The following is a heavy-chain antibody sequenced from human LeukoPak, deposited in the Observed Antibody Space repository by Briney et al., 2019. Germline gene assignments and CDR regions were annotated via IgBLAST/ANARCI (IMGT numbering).Heavy chain of an antibody. CDR1: GFTFSSYG. Sequence: PGGSLRLSCAASGFTFSSYGMHWVRQAPGKGLEWVAVISYDGSNKYYADSVKGRFTISRDNSKNTLYLQMNSLRAEDTAVYYCAKALRLTTYYYGSGSYPAPGYWGQGTLVTVSS. D-gene: IGHD3-10*01. CDR2: ISYDGSNK. CDR3: AKALRLTTYYYGSGSYPAPGY. V-gene: IGHV3-30*18. J-gene: IGHJ4*02.